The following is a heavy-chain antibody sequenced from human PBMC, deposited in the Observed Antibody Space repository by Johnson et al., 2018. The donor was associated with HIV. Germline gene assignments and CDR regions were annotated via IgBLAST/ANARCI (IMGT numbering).Heavy chain of an antibody. CDR1: GFTFSSYA. D-gene: IGHD1-1*01. CDR3: AREEMEPDVFDI. J-gene: IGHJ3*02. CDR2: ISGRGGST. Sequence: VQLVESGGGVVQPGRSLRLSCAASGFTFSSYAMSWVRQAPGKGLEWVSAISGRGGSTYYADSVKGRFTISRDNSKNPLYLQMNSLRAEDTAGYYCAREEMEPDVFDIWGQGTMVTVSS. V-gene: IGHV3-23*04.